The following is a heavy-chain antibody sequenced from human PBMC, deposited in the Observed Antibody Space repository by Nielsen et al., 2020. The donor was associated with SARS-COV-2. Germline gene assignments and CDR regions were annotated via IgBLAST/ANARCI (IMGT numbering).Heavy chain of an antibody. CDR2: INPSGGST. Sequence: WVRQAPGQGLEWMGIINPSGGSTSYAQKFQGRVTMTRDTSTSTVYMELSSLRSEDTAVYYCARITPSSGWDYWGQGTLVTVSS. V-gene: IGHV1-46*01. J-gene: IGHJ4*02. CDR3: ARITPSSGWDY. D-gene: IGHD6-19*01.